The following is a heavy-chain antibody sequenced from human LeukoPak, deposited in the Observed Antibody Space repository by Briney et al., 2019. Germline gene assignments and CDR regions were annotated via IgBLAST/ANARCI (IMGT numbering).Heavy chain of an antibody. CDR1: GGSISNYY. CDR3: ARLAAAREYYYYYYMDV. V-gene: IGHV4-4*09. Sequence: SETLSLTCTVSGGSISNYYWSWIRQPPGKGLEWIGYIYTSGSTNYNPSLKSRVTISVDTSKNQFSLKLSSVTAADTAVYYCARLAAAREYYYYYYMDVWGKGTTVSVSS. CDR2: IYTSGST. J-gene: IGHJ6*03. D-gene: IGHD6-6*01.